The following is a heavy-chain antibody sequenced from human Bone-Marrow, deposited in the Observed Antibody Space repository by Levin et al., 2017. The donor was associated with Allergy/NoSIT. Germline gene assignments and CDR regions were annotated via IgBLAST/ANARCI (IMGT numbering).Heavy chain of an antibody. CDR2: INSDGSVT. D-gene: IGHD3-22*01. V-gene: IGHV3-74*01. CDR1: GFTFSSYW. J-gene: IGHJ4*02. Sequence: RPGGSLRLSCAASGFTFSSYWMHWVRQVPGKGLVWVSQINSDGSVTDYADSVKGRFTSSRDNAKRTLFLQMNSLRAEDTAVYFCARTYYYDTSGQPVDLDSWGQGTLVTVSS. CDR3: ARTYYYDTSGQPVDLDS.